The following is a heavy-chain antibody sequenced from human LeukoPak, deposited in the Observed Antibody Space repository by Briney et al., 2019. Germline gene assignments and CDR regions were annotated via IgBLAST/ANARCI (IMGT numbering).Heavy chain of an antibody. CDR2: IYYSGST. D-gene: IGHD3-10*01. CDR3: ASVRRGFGESSKYYSYYYMDV. J-gene: IGHJ6*03. CDR1: GGSISSYY. Sequence: SETLSLTCTVSGGSISSYYWSWIRQPPGKGLEWIGYIYYSGSTNYNSSFKSRVTISIDTSKNQFSLRLSSVTAADTAVYYCASVRRGFGESSKYYSYYYMDVWGNGTTVPIS. V-gene: IGHV4-59*01.